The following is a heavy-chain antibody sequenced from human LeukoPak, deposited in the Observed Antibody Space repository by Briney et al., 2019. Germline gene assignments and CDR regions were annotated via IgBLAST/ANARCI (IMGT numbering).Heavy chain of an antibody. Sequence: PGRSLRLSCAASGFTFSSYGMHWVRQAPGKGLEWVAVISYDGSNKYYADSVKGRFTISRDNSKNTLYLQMNSLRAEDTAVYYCAKGSRGFDYWGQGTLVTVSS. CDR1: GFTFSSYG. CDR3: AKGSRGFDY. V-gene: IGHV3-30*18. J-gene: IGHJ4*02. CDR2: ISYDGSNK. D-gene: IGHD3-10*01.